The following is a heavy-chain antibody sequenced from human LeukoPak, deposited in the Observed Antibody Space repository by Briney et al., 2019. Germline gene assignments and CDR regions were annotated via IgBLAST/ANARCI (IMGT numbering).Heavy chain of an antibody. Sequence: VGSLRLSCAASGFTFSSYAMSWVRQAPGKGLEWVSAISGSGGSTYYADSVKGRFTISRDNSKNTLYLQINSLRAEDTAVYYCARGQGGNPRGYYFDYWGQGTLVTVSS. CDR2: ISGSGGST. CDR1: GFTFSSYA. V-gene: IGHV3-23*01. J-gene: IGHJ4*02. CDR3: ARGQGGNPRGYYFDY. D-gene: IGHD4-23*01.